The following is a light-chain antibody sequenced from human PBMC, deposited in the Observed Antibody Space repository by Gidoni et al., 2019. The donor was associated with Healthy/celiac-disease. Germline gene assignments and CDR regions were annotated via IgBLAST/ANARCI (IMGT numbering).Light chain of an antibody. J-gene: IGLJ2*01. CDR2: DVT. CDR3: CSYAGRHIV. CDR1: SSDVGGYKY. Sequence: ALTHPRPVSCSPGQSVTLTCTGTSSDVGGYKYVSWYQQHPGKAPKLMIYDVTKRPSGVPDSFSGSKSGNTASLTISGLQAEDEADYYCCSYAGRHIVYSGGTKLTVL. V-gene: IGLV2-11*01.